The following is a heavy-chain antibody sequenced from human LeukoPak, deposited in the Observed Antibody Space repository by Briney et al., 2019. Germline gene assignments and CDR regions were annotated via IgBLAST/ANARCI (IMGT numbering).Heavy chain of an antibody. CDR2: IDYSGNT. J-gene: IGHJ2*01. CDR3: VRRGSSSYWYFDL. V-gene: IGHV4-59*08. D-gene: IGHD6-13*01. Sequence: SETLSLTCAVSVGSISTYYWSWIRQPPGKGLEWIGNIDYSGNTNYNPSLKSRDTISVDTSKNQFSLKLTSVTAADTAVYYCVRRGSSSYWYFDLWGRGTLVTVSS. CDR1: VGSISTYY.